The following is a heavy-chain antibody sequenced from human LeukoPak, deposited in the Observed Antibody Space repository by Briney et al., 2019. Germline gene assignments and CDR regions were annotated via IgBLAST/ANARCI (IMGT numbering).Heavy chain of an antibody. CDR1: GFTFSRYA. Sequence: GMSLRLSCAASGFTFSRYAMHWVRQAPGKGLEWVAVIWYDRSDQYYVDSVKGRFTISRDNSKKMVYLQMNSLRAEDTAVYYCARDWYYDSRGYLPYWGQGTLVIVSS. D-gene: IGHD3-22*01. J-gene: IGHJ4*02. V-gene: IGHV3-33*01. CDR3: ARDWYYDSRGYLPY. CDR2: IWYDRSDQ.